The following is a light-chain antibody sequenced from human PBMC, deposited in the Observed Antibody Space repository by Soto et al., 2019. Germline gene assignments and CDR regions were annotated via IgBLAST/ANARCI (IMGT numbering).Light chain of an antibody. V-gene: IGKV1-39*01. CDR1: QPMSSY. Sequence: DIQMTQSPTSLSASVGDRVTITCRASQPMSSYLNWYQQKPGKAPKLLIYGASSLQSGVPSRFSGSGSGTDFTLTISSLQPEDFATYYCQQSYSTPSAFGPGTKVDIK. CDR2: GAS. J-gene: IGKJ3*01. CDR3: QQSYSTPSA.